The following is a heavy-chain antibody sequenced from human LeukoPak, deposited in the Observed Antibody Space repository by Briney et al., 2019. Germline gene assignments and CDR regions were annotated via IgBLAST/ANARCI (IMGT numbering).Heavy chain of an antibody. CDR2: IYHSGST. CDR1: GGSISSGGYS. V-gene: IGHV4-30-2*01. J-gene: IGHJ3*02. CDR3: ARGVILYYDYDAFDI. D-gene: IGHD2-8*01. Sequence: SQTLSLTCAASGGSISSGGYSWSWIRQPPGKGLEWIGYIYHSGSTYYNPSLKSRATISVDRSKNQFSLKLSSVTAADTAVYYCARGVILYYDYDAFDIWGQGTMVTVSS.